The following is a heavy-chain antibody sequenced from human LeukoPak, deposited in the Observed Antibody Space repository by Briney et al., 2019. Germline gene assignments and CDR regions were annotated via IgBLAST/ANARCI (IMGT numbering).Heavy chain of an antibody. D-gene: IGHD5-12*01. V-gene: IGHV1-69*05. CDR3: ARGDDNGGYDFGLGEF. CDR2: INPIFDTK. Sequence: SVKVSCMASRGTLNTYAITWVRQAPGQGLEWVGGINPIFDTKNYAQKFQGRVTITTDKSTSTAYMELRSLRSEDTAVYYCARGDDNGGYDFGLGEFWGQGTLVTVSS. CDR1: RGTLNTYA. J-gene: IGHJ4*02.